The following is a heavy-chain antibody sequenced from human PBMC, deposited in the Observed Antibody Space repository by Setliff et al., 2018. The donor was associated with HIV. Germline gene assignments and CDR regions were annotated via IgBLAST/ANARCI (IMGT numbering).Heavy chain of an antibody. V-gene: IGHV4-39*01. CDR2: IYSSRWS. Sequence: SETLSLTCTVSGGSISNSSSYWGWIRQTPGKGLEWIGSIYSSRWSYYNPSLQSRLTLSIDRSRSQFSLNLRSVTAADTAVYYCGRHSLYGPAAISALDYWGQGALVTVSS. D-gene: IGHD2-2*02. CDR3: GRHSLYGPAAISALDY. CDR1: GGSISNSSSY. J-gene: IGHJ4*02.